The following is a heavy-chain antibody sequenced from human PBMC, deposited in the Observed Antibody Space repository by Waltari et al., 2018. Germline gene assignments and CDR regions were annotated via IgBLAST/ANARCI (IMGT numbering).Heavy chain of an antibody. CDR2: IWYDGSYK. V-gene: IGHV3-33*06. CDR1: GFTFRRYA. Sequence: QVQLVASGGGVVQPGRSLRLSCAPDGFTFRRYAVHWVRQAPGKGLDWVAVIWYDGSYKFYADSVKGRFSISRDNPKNTLHLQMDSLRAEDSAIYYCAKDGSASRLVRYYLDSWGPGTLVTVSS. D-gene: IGHD2-8*02. CDR3: AKDGSASRLVRYYLDS. J-gene: IGHJ4*02.